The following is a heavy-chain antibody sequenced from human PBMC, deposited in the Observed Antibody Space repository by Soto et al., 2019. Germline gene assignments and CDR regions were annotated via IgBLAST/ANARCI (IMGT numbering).Heavy chain of an antibody. CDR3: ARSVAVPGAHTEY. J-gene: IGHJ1*01. CDR1: GGSISGSY. V-gene: IGHV4-59*01. CDR2: VYYTGST. D-gene: IGHD2-8*02. Sequence: SETRSLTCSVSGGSISGSYWSWIRQSPGKGLEWLGYVYYTGSTNYIPSLRSRVSISVDTSKNEFSLRLSSVTAADTAVYFCARSVAVPGAHTEYWGQGTPVNVSS.